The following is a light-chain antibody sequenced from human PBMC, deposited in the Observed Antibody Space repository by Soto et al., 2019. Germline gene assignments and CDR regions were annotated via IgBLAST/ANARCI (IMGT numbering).Light chain of an antibody. CDR1: QSVSGY. J-gene: IGKJ5*01. Sequence: EIVLTQSPATLSLSPGETATLSCRSSQSVSGYIGWYQQKPGQAPRLLIYADSNRATGIPARFSGSGSGTDFNLTISSLETEDFSVYYCQQRYNWTITFGQGTRLEIK. CDR2: ADS. CDR3: QQRYNWTIT. V-gene: IGKV3-11*01.